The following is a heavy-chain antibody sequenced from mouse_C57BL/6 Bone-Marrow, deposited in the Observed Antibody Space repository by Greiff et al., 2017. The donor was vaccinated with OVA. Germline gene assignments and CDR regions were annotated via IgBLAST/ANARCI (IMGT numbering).Heavy chain of an antibody. D-gene: IGHD1-1*01. CDR2: IYPGDGDT. J-gene: IGHJ1*03. CDR1: GYAFSSYW. CDR3: AREAITTVAHWYLYV. Sequence: QVQLQQSGAELVKPGASVKISCKASGYAFSSYWMNWVKQRPGKGLEWIGQIYPGDGDTNYNGKFKGKATLTSDKSSSTAYMQLSSLTSEDSAVYFCAREAITTVAHWYLYVWGTGTTLTVSS. V-gene: IGHV1-80*01.